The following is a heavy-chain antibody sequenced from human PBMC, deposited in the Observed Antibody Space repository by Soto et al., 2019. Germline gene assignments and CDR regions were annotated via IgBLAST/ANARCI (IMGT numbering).Heavy chain of an antibody. Sequence: EVQLLESGGGLVQPGGSLRLSCAASGFTFSSYAMSWVRQAPGKGLEWVSAISGSGGSTYYADSVKGRFTISRDNSKNTLYLQMNSLRAEDTAVYYCAKGAMIVVVRRYYFDYWGQGTLVTVSS. V-gene: IGHV3-23*01. J-gene: IGHJ4*02. CDR1: GFTFSSYA. CDR3: AKGAMIVVVRRYYFDY. D-gene: IGHD3-22*01. CDR2: ISGSGGST.